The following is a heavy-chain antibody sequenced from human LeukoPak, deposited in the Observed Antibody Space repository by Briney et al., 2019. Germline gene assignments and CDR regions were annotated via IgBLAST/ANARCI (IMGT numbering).Heavy chain of an antibody. J-gene: IGHJ5*02. CDR1: GGSISSHY. CDR2: IYYSGST. Sequence: SETLSLTCTVSGGSISSHYWSWIRQPPGKGLEWIGYIYYSGSTKYNPSLKSRVTISVDPSENQFSLKLSSVTAADTAVYYCARLYDSSGYTNWLDPWGQGTLVTVSS. V-gene: IGHV4-59*11. CDR3: ARLYDSSGYTNWLDP. D-gene: IGHD3-22*01.